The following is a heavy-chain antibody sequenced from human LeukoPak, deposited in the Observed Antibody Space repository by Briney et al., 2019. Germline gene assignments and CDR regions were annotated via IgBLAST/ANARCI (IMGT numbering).Heavy chain of an antibody. CDR1: GVSLSDHH. CDR3: ARDGEEGPHGAFDS. J-gene: IGHJ3*02. V-gene: IGHV3-72*01. Sequence: GGSLRLSCAASGVSLSDHHMDWVRQAPGEGLEWVARTRDRARSHTTEYAASVEGRFTISRDNSRNSVYLHMNSLKTEDTTVYYCARDGEEGPHGAFDSWGQGTVVTVSS. CDR2: TRDRARSHTT. D-gene: IGHD7-27*01.